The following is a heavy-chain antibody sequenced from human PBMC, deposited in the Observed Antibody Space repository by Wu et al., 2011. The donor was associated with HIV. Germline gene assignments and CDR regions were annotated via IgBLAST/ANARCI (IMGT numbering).Heavy chain of an antibody. D-gene: IGHD2-2*02. CDR3: ARSGGAVPVAIQVYFYYLLHGRR. Sequence: QVQLVQSGAEVKKPGSSVKVSCKASGGTFSSYAISWVRQAPGQGPEWMGGIIPIFGAPNYAQKFQGRVTITADKSTSTAYMELSSLRSEDTAVYYCARSGGAVPVAIQVYFYYLLHGRRGANGPRSP. J-gene: IGHJ6*03. V-gene: IGHV1-69*14. CDR2: IIPIFGAP. CDR1: GGTFSSYA.